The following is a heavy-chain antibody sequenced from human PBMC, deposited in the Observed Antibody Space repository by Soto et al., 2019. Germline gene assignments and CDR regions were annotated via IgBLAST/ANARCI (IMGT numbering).Heavy chain of an antibody. CDR3: ARTRDSLFEY. D-gene: IGHD2-21*02. J-gene: IGHJ4*02. CDR1: GDSVSSNGVV. CDR2: TYYRSKWNN. Sequence: PSQTLSLTCAISGDSVSSNGVVWNWIRQSPSRGLEWLGRTYYRSKWNNDYAVSVKSRITVNADTSKNQFSLQLNSVTPEDTAVYYCARTRDSLFEYWGQGILVTVSS. V-gene: IGHV6-1*01.